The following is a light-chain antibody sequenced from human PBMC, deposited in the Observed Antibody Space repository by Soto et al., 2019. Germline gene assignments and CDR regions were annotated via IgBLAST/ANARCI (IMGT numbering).Light chain of an antibody. CDR2: AAS. Sequence: DIQMTQSPSSLSASVGDRVTITFRASQNISKYLNWYQQKLGKAPKLLIYAASSLQSGVPSRFSGSGSGTEFTLTISGLQPDDFATYYCQHYNIYSPWTFGQGTKVDIK. CDR3: QHYNIYSPWT. CDR1: QNISKY. J-gene: IGKJ1*01. V-gene: IGKV1-16*01.